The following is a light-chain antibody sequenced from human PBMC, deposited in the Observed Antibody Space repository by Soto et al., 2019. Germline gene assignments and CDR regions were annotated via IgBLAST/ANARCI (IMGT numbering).Light chain of an antibody. V-gene: IGLV2-8*01. CDR2: AVD. Sequence: QSVLTQPPSASGSPGQSVTISCTGTSNDVGDYDYVSWYQQHPGKAPRLIIYAVDKRPSGVPDRFSGSKSGNTASLTVSGLQADDEADYYCSSYGGSNTKVFGSGTKSPS. CDR1: SNDVGDYDY. CDR3: SSYGGSNTKV. J-gene: IGLJ1*01.